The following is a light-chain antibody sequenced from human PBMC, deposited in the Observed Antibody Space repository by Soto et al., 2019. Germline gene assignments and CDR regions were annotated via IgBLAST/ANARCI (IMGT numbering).Light chain of an antibody. V-gene: IGKV3-11*01. CDR1: QSVSHY. Sequence: EIVLTQSPATLSLSPGERASLSCRASQSVSHYLAWYQQKPGQVPRLLIYDASKRATGIPARFSGSGSGTDFTLTISSLEPDDFAVYFCQQRSNWPPTFGPGTKVDIK. CDR2: DAS. CDR3: QQRSNWPPT. J-gene: IGKJ3*01.